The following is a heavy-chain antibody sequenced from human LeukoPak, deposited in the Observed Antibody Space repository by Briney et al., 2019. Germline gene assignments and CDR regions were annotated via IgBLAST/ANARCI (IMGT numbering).Heavy chain of an antibody. Sequence: SVKVSCKASGDTFSSRGFSWVRQAPGQGLEWMGGIIPMFGTVTYAQNFQGRVTTTADESTSTAYMDLSSLRSEDTAVYYCARVVSIGQPPYFYYLDVWGKGTTVTVSS. J-gene: IGHJ6*03. V-gene: IGHV1-69*13. CDR1: GDTFSSRG. CDR2: IIPMFGTV. CDR3: ARVVSIGQPPYFYYLDV. D-gene: IGHD6-6*01.